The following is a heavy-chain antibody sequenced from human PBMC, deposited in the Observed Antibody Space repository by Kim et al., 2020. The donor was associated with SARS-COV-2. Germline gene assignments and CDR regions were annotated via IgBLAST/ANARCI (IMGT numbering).Heavy chain of an antibody. V-gene: IGHV3-23*01. CDR3: ARDRSGWYYFDY. D-gene: IGHD6-19*01. J-gene: IGHJ4*02. Sequence: YYAGSVKERFTISRDNSKNTLYLQLYSLRAEDAAVYYCARDRSGWYYFDYWGQGTLVTVSS.